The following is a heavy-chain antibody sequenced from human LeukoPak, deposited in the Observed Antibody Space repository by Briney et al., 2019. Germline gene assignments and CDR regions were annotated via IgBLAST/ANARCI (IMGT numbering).Heavy chain of an antibody. CDR1: GYSISSGYY. D-gene: IGHD6-19*01. V-gene: IGHV4-38-2*02. CDR2: IYYSGST. Sequence: SETLSLTCTVSGYSISSGYYWGWIRQPPGKGLEWIGSIYYSGSTYYNPSLKSRVTISVDTSKNQFSLKLSSVTAADTAVYYCARSLIAVAGYYFDYWGQGTLVTVSS. CDR3: ARSLIAVAGYYFDY. J-gene: IGHJ4*02.